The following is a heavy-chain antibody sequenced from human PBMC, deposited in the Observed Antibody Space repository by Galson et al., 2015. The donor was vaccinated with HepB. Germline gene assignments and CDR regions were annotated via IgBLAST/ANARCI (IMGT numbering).Heavy chain of an antibody. J-gene: IGHJ4*02. CDR1: GFTFSRNG. Sequence: SLRLSCAASGFTFSRNGMHWVRQAPGKELEWVAVIWHDGSNSYYADSVKGRFTISRDNSKNTLYLQMNSLRAEDTAVYYCAREDADIAAMTLDHRGQGTLVTVSS. V-gene: IGHV3-33*08. CDR2: IWHDGSNS. CDR3: AREDADIAAMTLDH. D-gene: IGHD6-25*01.